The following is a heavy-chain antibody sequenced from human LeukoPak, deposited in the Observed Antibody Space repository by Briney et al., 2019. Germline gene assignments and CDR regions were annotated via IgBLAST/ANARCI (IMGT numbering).Heavy chain of an antibody. Sequence: GGSLRLSCAASGFTFSSYAMSWVRQAPGKGLEWVSAISGSGGSTYYADSVKGRFTISRDNSKNTLYLQMNSLRAEETAVYYCARDGDGQQLVPWGQGTLVTVSS. CDR1: GFTFSSYA. V-gene: IGHV3-23*01. D-gene: IGHD6-13*01. J-gene: IGHJ5*02. CDR2: ISGSGGST. CDR3: ARDGDGQQLVP.